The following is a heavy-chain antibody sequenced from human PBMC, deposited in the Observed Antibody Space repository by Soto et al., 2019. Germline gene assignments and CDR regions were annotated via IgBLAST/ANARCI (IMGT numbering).Heavy chain of an antibody. CDR2: INSDGSST. V-gene: IGHV3-74*01. J-gene: IGHJ6*02. CDR1: GFTFSSYW. D-gene: IGHD1-1*01. Sequence: GGSLRLSCAASGFTFSSYWMHWVRQAPGKGLVWVSRINSDGSSTSYADSVKGRFTISRDNAKNTLYLQMNSLRAEDTAVYYCARKKAVPYGMDVWGQGTTVTVSS. CDR3: ARKKAVPYGMDV.